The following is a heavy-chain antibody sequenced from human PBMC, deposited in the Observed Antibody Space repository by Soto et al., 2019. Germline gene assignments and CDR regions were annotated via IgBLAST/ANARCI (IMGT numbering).Heavy chain of an antibody. CDR1: GGSISSSNYY. V-gene: IGHV4-39*01. D-gene: IGHD3-22*01. Sequence: QLQLQESGPGLVKPSETLSLTCTVSGGSISSSNYYWGWIRQPPGKGLEWIGSVYYGGSTYYNPSLKSRVTVSVDTSRNQFSLMLSSVTAADTAVYYCARHQSRNSDSSVWRAFDIWGQGTMVTVSS. CDR3: ARHQSRNSDSSVWRAFDI. CDR2: VYYGGST. J-gene: IGHJ3*02.